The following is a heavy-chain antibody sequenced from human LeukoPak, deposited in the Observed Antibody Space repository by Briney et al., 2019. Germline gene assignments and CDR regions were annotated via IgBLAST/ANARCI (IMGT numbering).Heavy chain of an antibody. CDR3: ARAVVVAWGSFDP. CDR1: GFTFSSY. V-gene: IGHV4-59*01. Sequence: PGGSLRLSCAASGFTFSSYWSWIRQSPGKGLEWIGYTYYGGTSNYNPSLKSRVTISVDPSKKQFSLKVTSVTAADTAVYYCARAVVVAWGSFDPWGQGTLVTVSS. CDR2: TYYGGTS. D-gene: IGHD3-16*02. J-gene: IGHJ5*02.